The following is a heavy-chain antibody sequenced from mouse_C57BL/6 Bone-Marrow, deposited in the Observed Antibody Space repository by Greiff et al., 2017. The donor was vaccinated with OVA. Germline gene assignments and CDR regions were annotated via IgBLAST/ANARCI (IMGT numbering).Heavy chain of an antibody. J-gene: IGHJ4*01. V-gene: IGHV1-15*01. Sequence: QVQLQQSGAELVRPGASVTLSCKASGYTFTDYEMHWVKQTPVHGLEWIGAIDPETGGTAYNQKFKGKAILTADKSSSTAYMELRSLTSEDSAVYYCTSIYSYAMDYWGQGTSVTVSS. CDR1: GYTFTDYE. CDR3: TSIYSYAMDY. CDR2: IDPETGGT. D-gene: IGHD2-1*01.